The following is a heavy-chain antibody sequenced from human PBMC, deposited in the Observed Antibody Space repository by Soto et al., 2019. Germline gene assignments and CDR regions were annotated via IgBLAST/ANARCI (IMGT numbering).Heavy chain of an antibody. CDR3: ARTHYYDSSGYLSGFDY. J-gene: IGHJ4*02. CDR2: IIPIFGTA. V-gene: IGHV1-69*01. CDR1: GGTFSSYA. D-gene: IGHD3-22*01. Sequence: QVQLVQCGAEVKRPGSSVKVSCKASGGTFSSYAISWVRQAPGQGLEWMGGIIPIFGTANYAQKFQGRVTITADESTSTAYMELSSLRSEDRAVYYCARTHYYDSSGYLSGFDYWGQGTLVTVSS.